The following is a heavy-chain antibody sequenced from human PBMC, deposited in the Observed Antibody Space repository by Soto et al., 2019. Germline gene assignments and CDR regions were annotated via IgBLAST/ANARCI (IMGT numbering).Heavy chain of an antibody. CDR3: TRHQDPRGGGWYGYYGMDV. V-gene: IGHV3-73*02. J-gene: IGHJ6*02. CDR1: GFTFSGSA. Sequence: EVQLVESGGGLVQPGGSLKLSCAASGFTFSGSAMHWVRQASGKGLEWVGRIRSKANSYATAYAASVKGRFTISRDDSKNTAYLQMNSLKTEDTAVYYCTRHQDPRGGGWYGYYGMDVWGQGTTVTVSS. CDR2: IRSKANSYAT. D-gene: IGHD6-19*01.